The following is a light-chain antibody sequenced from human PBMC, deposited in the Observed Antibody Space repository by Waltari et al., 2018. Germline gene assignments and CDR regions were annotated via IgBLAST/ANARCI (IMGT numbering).Light chain of an antibody. V-gene: IGKV1-5*03. CDR1: QSTSNW. CDR3: QTYITYRT. CDR2: QAS. J-gene: IGKJ1*01. Sequence: DIQMTQSPSTLSASVGDRVTITCRASQSTSNWLAWYKQKPGKAPNLLIYQASTLGSGLPTRFSGSGSTTEFTLTISSLQHDDFATYYCQTYITYRTFGQGTKVEIK.